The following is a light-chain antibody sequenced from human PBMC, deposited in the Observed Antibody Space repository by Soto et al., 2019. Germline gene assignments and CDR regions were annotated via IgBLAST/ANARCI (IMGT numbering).Light chain of an antibody. Sequence: EIVMTQSPATLSVSPGERATLSCRASQSVSSNLAWYQQKPGQAPSLLIYGASTRATGIPARFSGSGSGTDCTLTITSLQSEHFALYYCQQYNNWPRTFGQGTKVEIK. CDR2: GAS. V-gene: IGKV3-15*01. CDR1: QSVSSN. J-gene: IGKJ1*01. CDR3: QQYNNWPRT.